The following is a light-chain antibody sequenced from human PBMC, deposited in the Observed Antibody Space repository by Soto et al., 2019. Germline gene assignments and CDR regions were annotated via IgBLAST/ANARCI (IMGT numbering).Light chain of an antibody. CDR3: NSYTRFSTDV. CDR2: EVT. V-gene: IGLV2-14*01. CDR1: SSDVGLYDF. Sequence: QSALTQPASVSVSPGQSITISCTGASSDVGLYDFVSWYQQHPGKAPKLLIYEVTYRPSGVSSRFSGSKSGNTASLTISGLQAEDEADYYCNSYTRFSTDVFGTGTKVTVL. J-gene: IGLJ1*01.